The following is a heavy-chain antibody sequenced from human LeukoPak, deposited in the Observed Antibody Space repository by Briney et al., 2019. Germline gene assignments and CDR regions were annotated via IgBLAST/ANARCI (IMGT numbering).Heavy chain of an antibody. CDR2: ISGSGGST. D-gene: IGHD6-19*01. CDR1: GFTFGSYA. V-gene: IGHV3-23*01. CDR3: AKKSIAVAAGYYFDY. J-gene: IGHJ4*02. Sequence: GGSLRLTCAAFGFTFGSYAMSWVRQAPGKGLEWVSAISGSGGSTYYADSVKGRFTISRDNSKNTLYLQMNSLRAEDTAVYYCAKKSIAVAAGYYFDYWGQGTLVTVSS.